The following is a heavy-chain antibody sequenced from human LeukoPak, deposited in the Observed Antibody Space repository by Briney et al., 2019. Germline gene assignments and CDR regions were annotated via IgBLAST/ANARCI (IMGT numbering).Heavy chain of an antibody. CDR2: INPNTGGT. D-gene: IGHD1-26*01. V-gene: IGHV1-2*02. CDR1: GYTFTGYY. J-gene: IGHJ4*02. Sequence: ASVKVSCKASGYTFTGYYMHWVRQAPGQGLEWMGWINPNTGGTNYAQKFQDRVTMTRDTSISTDYMELSRLRYDDTAVYYCASRELSEDYWGQGTLVTVSS. CDR3: ASRELSEDY.